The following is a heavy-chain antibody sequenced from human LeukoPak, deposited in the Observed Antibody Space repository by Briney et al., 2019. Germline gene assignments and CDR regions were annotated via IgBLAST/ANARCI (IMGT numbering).Heavy chain of an antibody. CDR3: ARGSMIFLGD. D-gene: IGHD3-22*01. Sequence: ASETLSLTCAVYGGSFSGYYWSWIRQPPGKGLEWIGEINHSGSTNYNPSLKSRVTISVDTSKNQFSPKLSSVTAADTAVYYCARGSMIFLGDWGQGTLVTVSS. CDR1: GGSFSGYY. V-gene: IGHV4-34*01. CDR2: INHSGST. J-gene: IGHJ4*02.